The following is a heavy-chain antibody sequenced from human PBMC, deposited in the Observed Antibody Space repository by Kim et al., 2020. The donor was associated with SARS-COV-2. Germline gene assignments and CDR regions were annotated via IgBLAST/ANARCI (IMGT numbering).Heavy chain of an antibody. CDR3: AKVSRGGFEYDLLTALGGYNGNAPIDF. V-gene: IGHV3-23*01. CDR2: ISGSGDRT. J-gene: IGHJ4*02. Sequence: GGSLRLSCTASGFSFSTRALTWVRQAPGKGLEWVSTISGSGDRTYYAGSVKGRFTISRDNSRNTLFLQMHSLTAEETAVYYCAKVSRGGFEYDLLTALGGYNGNAPIDFWGQGTLVTVSS. D-gene: IGHD3-9*01. CDR1: GFSFSTRA.